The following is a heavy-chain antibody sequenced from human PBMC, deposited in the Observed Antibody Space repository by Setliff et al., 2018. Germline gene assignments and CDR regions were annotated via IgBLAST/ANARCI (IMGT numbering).Heavy chain of an antibody. CDR1: GGSISSRTYY. CDR2: IYTSWST. V-gene: IGHV4-61*09. CDR3: ARTGTYRYFDY. Sequence: PSETLSLTCNVSGGSISSRTYYWSWIRQPAGKGLEWIGHIYTSWSTNYNPSLKSRVTISLDTSKNQFSLKLRSVTAADTAVYYCARTGTYRYFDYWGQGALVTVS. J-gene: IGHJ4*02. D-gene: IGHD1-1*01.